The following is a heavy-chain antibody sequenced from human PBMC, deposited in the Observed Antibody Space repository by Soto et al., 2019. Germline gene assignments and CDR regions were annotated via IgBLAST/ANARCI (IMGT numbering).Heavy chain of an antibody. J-gene: IGHJ4*02. CDR1: GFTFSNYA. CDR3: AKDKGVFNWATSYFDY. Sequence: GGSLRLSCSASGFTFSNYAMHWVRQAPGKGLEWVALTSYDGNNEYYADSVKGRFTISRDNSKNTLFLQMNSPRPEDTAVYYCAKDKGVFNWATSYFDYWGQGALVTVSS. D-gene: IGHD1-1*01. V-gene: IGHV3-30*18. CDR2: TSYDGNNE.